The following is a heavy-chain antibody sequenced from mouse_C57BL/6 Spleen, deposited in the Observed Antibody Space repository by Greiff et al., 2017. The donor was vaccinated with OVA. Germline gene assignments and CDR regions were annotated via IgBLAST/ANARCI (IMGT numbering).Heavy chain of an antibody. Sequence: QVQLQQSGAELVKPGASVKISCNTSGYAFRSYWMHWVKQRPGKDLEWIGQIYPGDGDTYYNGKCKGKATLTADKSSSTAHMQLSSLTSEDSAVYFCARDSSGLYAMDDWGQGTSVTVSS. V-gene: IGHV1-80*01. CDR1: GYAFRSYW. D-gene: IGHD3-2*02. CDR2: IYPGDGDT. CDR3: ARDSSGLYAMDD. J-gene: IGHJ4*01.